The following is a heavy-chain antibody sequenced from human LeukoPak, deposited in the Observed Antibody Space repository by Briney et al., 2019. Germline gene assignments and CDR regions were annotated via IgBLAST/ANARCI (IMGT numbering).Heavy chain of an antibody. Sequence: GGSLRLSCAASGFTFSSYGMHWVRQAPGKGLEWVAVISYDGSNKYYADSVKGRFTISRDNSKNTLYLQMNSLRAEDTAVYYCAKQGDYSFFDYWGQGTLVTVSS. D-gene: IGHD4-17*01. CDR2: ISYDGSNK. CDR3: AKQGDYSFFDY. CDR1: GFTFSSYG. J-gene: IGHJ4*02. V-gene: IGHV3-30*18.